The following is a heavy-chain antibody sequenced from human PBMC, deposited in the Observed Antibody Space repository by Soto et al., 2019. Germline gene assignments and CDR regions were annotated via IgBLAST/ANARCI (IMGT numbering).Heavy chain of an antibody. V-gene: IGHV1-69*06. Sequence: QVQLVQSGAEMRKPGSSLRVSCKASGGTFSDFAFSWVRQAPRQGLEWMGGIVPRFGSPNYAQKFGGRVTITADTSTSTVYMELSSLRFDDTAVYFCARDRIQLRLGKYSFNAMDVWGQGTTITVSS. CDR3: ARDRIQLRLGKYSFNAMDV. J-gene: IGHJ6*02. CDR1: GGTFSDFA. D-gene: IGHD3-16*01. CDR2: IVPRFGSP.